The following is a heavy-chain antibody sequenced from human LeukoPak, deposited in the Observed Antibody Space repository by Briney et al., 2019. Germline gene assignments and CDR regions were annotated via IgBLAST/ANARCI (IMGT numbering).Heavy chain of an antibody. CDR1: DGSISGFY. V-gene: IGHV4-59*01. CDR2: IHYRGSP. Sequence: PSETLSLTCTVSDGSISGFYWSWIRLPPGKGLEWIGYIHYRGSPSYNPALKSRVTISVDTSKGQFSLKLNSVTAADTAVYYCARMGQQLADYWGQGTLVTVSS. J-gene: IGHJ4*02. CDR3: ARMGQQLADY. D-gene: IGHD6-13*01.